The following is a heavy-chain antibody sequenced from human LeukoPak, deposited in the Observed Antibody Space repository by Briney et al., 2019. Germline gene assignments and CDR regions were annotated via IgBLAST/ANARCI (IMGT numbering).Heavy chain of an antibody. V-gene: IGHV3-33*01. CDR3: ARGQPPSYYDMDV. J-gene: IGHJ6*02. CDR2: IWSDGSSK. CDR1: GFTFSSYG. Sequence: GGSLRLSCAASGFTFSSYGMHWVRQAPGKGREWVAVIWSDGSSKHYADSVKGRFTISRDNSKNTLYLQMNSLRAEDTAVYYCARGQPPSYYDMDVWGQGTTVSVSS. D-gene: IGHD6-13*01.